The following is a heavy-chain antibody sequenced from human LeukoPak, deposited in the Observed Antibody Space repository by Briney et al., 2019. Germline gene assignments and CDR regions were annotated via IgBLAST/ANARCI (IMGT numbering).Heavy chain of an antibody. CDR1: GGTFSSYA. CDR3: ARDQNIVGATVGFGD. V-gene: IGHV1-69*06. D-gene: IGHD1-26*01. J-gene: IGHJ4*02. CDR2: IIPIFGTA. Sequence: ASVKVSCTASGGTFSSYAISWVRQAPGQGLEWMGGIIPIFGTANYAQKFQGRVTITADKSTSTAYMELSSLRSEDTAVYYCARDQNIVGATVGFGDWGQGTLVTVSS.